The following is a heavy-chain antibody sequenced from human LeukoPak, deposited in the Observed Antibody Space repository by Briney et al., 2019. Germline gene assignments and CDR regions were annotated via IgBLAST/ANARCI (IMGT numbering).Heavy chain of an antibody. V-gene: IGHV5-51*01. CDR1: GYSFTSYW. CDR3: ARQGVEMATTVHAFDI. J-gene: IGHJ3*02. CDR2: IYPGDSDT. D-gene: IGHD5-24*01. Sequence: RGESLKISCKGSGYSFTSYWIGWVRQMPGKGLEWMGIIYPGDSDTRYSPSFQGQVTISADKSISTAYLQWSSLKASDTAMYYCARQGVEMATTVHAFDIWGQGTMVTVSS.